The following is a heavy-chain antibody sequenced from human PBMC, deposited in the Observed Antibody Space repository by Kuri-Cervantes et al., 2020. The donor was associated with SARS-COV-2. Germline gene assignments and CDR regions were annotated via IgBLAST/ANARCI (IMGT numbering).Heavy chain of an antibody. Sequence: LSLTCAASGFTFSSYEMNWVRQAPGKGLEWVSYISSSGSTIYYADSVKGRFTISRDNSKNTLYLQMNSLRAEDTAVYYCAKPATVTTRYWFDPWGQGTLVTVSS. CDR1: GFTFSSYE. CDR3: AKPATVTTRYWFDP. D-gene: IGHD4-11*01. J-gene: IGHJ5*02. V-gene: IGHV3-48*03. CDR2: ISSSGSTI.